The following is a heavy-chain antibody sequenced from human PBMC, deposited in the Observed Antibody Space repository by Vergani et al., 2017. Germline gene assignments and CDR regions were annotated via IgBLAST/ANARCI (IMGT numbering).Heavy chain of an antibody. Sequence: QVQLQESGPGLVKPSETLSLTCTVSGGSISSYYWSWIRQPPGKGLEWIGYIYYSGSTYYNPSLKSLVPISVVTSKNQFSLKLSSVTAADTAVYYCAGSGITMVRGVIPDAFDIWGQGTTVTVSS. D-gene: IGHD3-10*01. J-gene: IGHJ3*02. CDR1: GGSISSYY. CDR2: IYYSGST. V-gene: IGHV4-59*06. CDR3: AGSGITMVRGVIPDAFDI.